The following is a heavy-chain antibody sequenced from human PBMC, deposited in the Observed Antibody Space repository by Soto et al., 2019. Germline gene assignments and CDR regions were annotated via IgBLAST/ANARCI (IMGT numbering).Heavy chain of an antibody. CDR3: ATTGTY. J-gene: IGHJ4*02. V-gene: IGHV3-33*01. CDR2: IWFDGSNK. D-gene: IGHD1-1*01. CDR1: GFTFSSYG. Sequence: PGGSLRLACAASGFTFSSYGMHWVRQAPGKGLEWVAVIWFDGSNKFYADSVKGRFTISRDNSKNTVSLQMNSLRDEDSAAYYCATTGTYWGQGTRVTGAS.